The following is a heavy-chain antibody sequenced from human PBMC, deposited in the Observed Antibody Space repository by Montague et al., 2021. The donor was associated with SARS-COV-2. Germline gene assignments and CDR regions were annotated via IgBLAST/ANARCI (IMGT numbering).Heavy chain of an antibody. CDR3: ARHVSNLRAAVDYFDY. D-gene: IGHD5/OR15-5a*01. Sequence: SETLSLTCAVYGGSFSGYYWSWIRQPPGKGLEWIGEINHSGSINYNPSLKSRVTISIDTSRNHFSLSLTSVTAPDTAVYYCARHVSNLRAAVDYFDYWGQGTPVTVSS. CDR2: INHSGSI. V-gene: IGHV4-34*01. CDR1: GGSFSGYY. J-gene: IGHJ4*02.